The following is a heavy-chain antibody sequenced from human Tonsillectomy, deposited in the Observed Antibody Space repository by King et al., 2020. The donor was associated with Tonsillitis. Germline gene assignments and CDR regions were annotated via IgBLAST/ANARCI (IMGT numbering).Heavy chain of an antibody. CDR1: GFTFSNYG. Sequence: QVQLVESGGGVVQPGRSLRLSCAASGFTFSNYGMHWVRQAPGKGLEWVAVISYDGSNKDYADSVKGRFTISRDNSKNTLFLQMNSLRDEDTAVYYCATPSKGRYFDWLSLDYWGQGTLVTVSS. J-gene: IGHJ4*02. CDR3: ATPSKGRYFDWLSLDY. V-gene: IGHV3-30*03. CDR2: ISYDGSNK. D-gene: IGHD3-9*01.